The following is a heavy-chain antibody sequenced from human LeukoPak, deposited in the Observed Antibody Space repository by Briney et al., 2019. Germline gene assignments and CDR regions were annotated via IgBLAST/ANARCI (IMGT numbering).Heavy chain of an antibody. D-gene: IGHD1-26*01. V-gene: IGHV3-23*01. CDR2: ISGSGAST. Sequence: GGSLRLSCLTSGFTLSTNAMSWVRQAPGKGLEWISGISGSGASTYYADSVKGRFTISRDDSRNTLYLQMNSLRDDDTAVYYCAKDVGKWESLHFFDYWGQGTLVTVSS. CDR3: AKDVGKWESLHFFDY. J-gene: IGHJ4*02. CDR1: GFTLSTNA.